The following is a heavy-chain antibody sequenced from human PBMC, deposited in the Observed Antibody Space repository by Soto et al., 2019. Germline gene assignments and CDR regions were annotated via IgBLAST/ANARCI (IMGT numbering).Heavy chain of an antibody. CDR2: IHSDGVT. CDR3: ARDPVATDYGGRPEFFS. D-gene: IGHD4-17*01. Sequence: GGSLRLSCAASGFTFSSYAMSWVRQAPGGGLEWVSVIHSDGVTYYADSVKGRFTVSRDNSKNTLYLQMNSLRAEDTAVYYCARDPVATDYGGRPEFFSWGQGTLVTVSS. V-gene: IGHV3-23*03. CDR1: GFTFSSYA. J-gene: IGHJ5*02.